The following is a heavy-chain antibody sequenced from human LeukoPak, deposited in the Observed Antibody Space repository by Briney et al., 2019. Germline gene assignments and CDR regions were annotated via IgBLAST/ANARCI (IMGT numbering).Heavy chain of an antibody. CDR2: IYYSGNT. CDR3: ARTQYDILTGYYTEYYFDY. CDR1: GGSVSSYF. J-gene: IGHJ4*02. V-gene: IGHV4-59*02. D-gene: IGHD3-9*01. Sequence: SETLSLTCNVSGGSVSSYFWSWIRQPPGEGLEWIRYIYYSGNTNYNPSLKSRVTISVDTSKNQFSLKLSSVAAADTAVYYCARTQYDILTGYYTEYYFDYWGQGTLVTVSS.